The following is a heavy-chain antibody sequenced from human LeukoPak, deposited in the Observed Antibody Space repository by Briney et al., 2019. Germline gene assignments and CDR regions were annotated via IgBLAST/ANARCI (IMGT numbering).Heavy chain of an antibody. D-gene: IGHD6-19*01. CDR3: AHGSGWLYDY. CDR1: GFSLSTRGVG. Sequence: SGPTLVNPTQTLTLTCTFSGFSLSTRGVGVGWIRQPPGKALEWLALIYWNDDNRYSPSLRSRLTITKDTSKNQVVLTMTNMDPVDTARYYCAHGSGWLYDYWGQGTLVTVSS. CDR2: IYWNDDN. V-gene: IGHV2-5*01. J-gene: IGHJ4*02.